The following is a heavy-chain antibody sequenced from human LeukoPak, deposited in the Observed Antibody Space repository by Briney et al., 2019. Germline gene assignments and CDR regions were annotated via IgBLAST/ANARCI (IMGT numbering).Heavy chain of an antibody. CDR2: IRHDGSYQ. Sequence: GGSLRLSCAAFGFTFSSYGMHWVRQTPGKGLDWVAFIRHDGSYQQYADSVKGRFTVSRDNSKDMVYLQMNSLRTEDTAVYYCAKNRDSSDYPRDFDFWGQGTLVTVSS. CDR3: AKNRDSSDYPRDFDF. D-gene: IGHD3-22*01. J-gene: IGHJ4*02. CDR1: GFTFSSYG. V-gene: IGHV3-30*02.